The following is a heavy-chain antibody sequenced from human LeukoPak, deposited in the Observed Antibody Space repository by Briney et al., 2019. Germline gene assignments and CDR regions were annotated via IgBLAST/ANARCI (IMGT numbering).Heavy chain of an antibody. CDR1: GGTFSNYA. CDR2: IIPIFGTG. J-gene: IGHJ4*02. D-gene: IGHD2-2*01. V-gene: IGHV1-69*13. Sequence: SVKVSCKASGGTFSNYAINWVRQAPGQGLEWMGGIIPIFGTGKYAQKFQGRVTITADESTSTAYMELSSLRSEDTAVYYCARDFCSTSCNLGYWGQGTLVTVSS. CDR3: ARDFCSTSCNLGY.